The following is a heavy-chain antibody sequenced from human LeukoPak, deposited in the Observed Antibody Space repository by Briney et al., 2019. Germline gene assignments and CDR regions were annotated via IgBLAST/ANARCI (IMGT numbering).Heavy chain of an antibody. CDR2: IYHSGGT. D-gene: IGHD1-26*01. V-gene: IGHV4-38-2*02. CDR3: ARLRRVGATPSDY. Sequence: SETLSLTCTVSGYSISSNYYWGWIRQPPGKGLEWIGSIYHSGGTYYNPSLKSRVTISVDTSKNQFSLKLSSVTAADTAVYYCARLRRVGATPSDYWGQGTLVTVSS. J-gene: IGHJ4*02. CDR1: GYSISSNYY.